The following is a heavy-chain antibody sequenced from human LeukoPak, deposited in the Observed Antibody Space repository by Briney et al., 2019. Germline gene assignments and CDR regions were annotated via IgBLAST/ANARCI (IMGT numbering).Heavy chain of an antibody. D-gene: IGHD5-18*01. CDR2: ISAYNGNT. CDR3: ARSVQLRWDYYYGMDV. Sequence: ASVKVSCKASGGTFSSYAISWVRQAPGQGLEWMGWISAYNGNTNYAQKLQGRVTMTTDTSTSTAYMELRSLRSDDTAVYYCARSVQLRWDYYYGMDVWGQGTTVTVSS. CDR1: GGTFSSYA. V-gene: IGHV1-18*01. J-gene: IGHJ6*02.